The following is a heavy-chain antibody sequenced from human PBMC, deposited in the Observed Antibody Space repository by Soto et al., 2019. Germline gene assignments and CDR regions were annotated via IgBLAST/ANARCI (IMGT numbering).Heavy chain of an antibody. D-gene: IGHD4-17*01. Sequence: GASVKVSCKASGYTFTSYGISWVRQAPGQGLEWMGWISAYNGNTNYAQKLQGRVTMTTDTSTNTAYMELRSLRSDDTAVYYCARGGDYGDYVGSFDYWGQGTLATVSS. V-gene: IGHV1-18*01. CDR1: GYTFTSYG. CDR3: ARGGDYGDYVGSFDY. J-gene: IGHJ4*02. CDR2: ISAYNGNT.